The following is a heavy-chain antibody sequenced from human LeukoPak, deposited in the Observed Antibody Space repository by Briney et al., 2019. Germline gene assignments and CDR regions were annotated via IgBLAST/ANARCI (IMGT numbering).Heavy chain of an antibody. D-gene: IGHD2/OR15-2a*01. J-gene: IGHJ4*02. CDR1: GYTFTGYY. CDR3: ARDYNRYYFDY. V-gene: IGHV1-2*02. CDR2: INPNSGGT. Sequence: GSVKVSCKASGYTFTGYYMHWVRQAPGQGLEWMGWINPNSGGTNYAQKFQGRVTMTRDTSISTAYMELSTLRSDDTAVYYCARDYNRYYFDYWGQGTLVTVSS.